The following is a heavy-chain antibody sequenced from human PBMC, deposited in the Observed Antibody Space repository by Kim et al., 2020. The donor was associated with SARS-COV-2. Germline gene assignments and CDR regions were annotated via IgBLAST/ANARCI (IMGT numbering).Heavy chain of an antibody. V-gene: IGHV3-33*01. J-gene: IGHJ4*02. CDR2: K. D-gene: IGHD1-1*01. Sequence: KYYADSVKGRFTISRDNSKNTLYLQMNGLRAEDTAVYYCARDAGVPFDYWGQGTLVTVSS. CDR3: ARDAGVPFDY.